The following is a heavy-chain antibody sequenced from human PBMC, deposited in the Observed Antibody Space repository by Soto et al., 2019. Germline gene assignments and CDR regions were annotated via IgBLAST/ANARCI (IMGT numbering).Heavy chain of an antibody. Sequence: SETLSLTCAVYGGSFSGYYWSWIRQPPGKGLEWIGEINHSGSTNYNPSLKSRVTISVDTSKNQFSLKLSSVTAADTAVYYCARGVDVVVPAATLGYYYYYYMDVWGKGTTVTVSS. V-gene: IGHV4-34*01. CDR1: GGSFSGYY. D-gene: IGHD2-2*01. CDR2: INHSGST. CDR3: ARGVDVVVPAATLGYYYYYYMDV. J-gene: IGHJ6*03.